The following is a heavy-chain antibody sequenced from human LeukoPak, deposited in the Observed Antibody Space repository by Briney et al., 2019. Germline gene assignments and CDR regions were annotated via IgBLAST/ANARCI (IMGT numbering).Heavy chain of an antibody. Sequence: ASVKVSCKASGYTFTGYYMHWVRQAPGQGLEWMGRINPNSGGTNYAQKFQGRVTMTRDTSISTAYMELSRLRSDDTAVYYCARARTCYDSSGEYFDYWGQGTLVTVSS. V-gene: IGHV1-2*06. CDR2: INPNSGGT. CDR3: ARARTCYDSSGEYFDY. D-gene: IGHD3-22*01. J-gene: IGHJ4*02. CDR1: GYTFTGYY.